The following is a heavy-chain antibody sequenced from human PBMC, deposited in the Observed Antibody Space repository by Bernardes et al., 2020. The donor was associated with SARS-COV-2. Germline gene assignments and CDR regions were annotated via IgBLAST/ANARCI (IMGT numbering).Heavy chain of an antibody. J-gene: IGHJ6*02. Sequence: SETLSLTCTVSGGSISSSNYYWGWIRQAPGKGLEWIGSIYSSGNSYYSPSLQSRVTESVDTSKNQFSLRLSFVTAADTAVYYCARDVFLGSSWDQSYYGMDVWGQGTTVTVSS. D-gene: IGHD6-13*01. CDR1: GGSISSSNYY. CDR3: ARDVFLGSSWDQSYYGMDV. CDR2: IYSSGNS. V-gene: IGHV4-39*02.